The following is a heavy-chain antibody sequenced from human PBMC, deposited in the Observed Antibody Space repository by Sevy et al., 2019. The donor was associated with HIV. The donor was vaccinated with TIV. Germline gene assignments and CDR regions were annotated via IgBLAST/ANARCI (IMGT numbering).Heavy chain of an antibody. CDR1: GFTFSSYW. Sequence: GGSLRLSCAASGFTFSSYWMSWVRQAPGKGLEWVANIKQDGSEKYYVDSVKGRFTISRDNAKNSLYLQMNSLRAEDTAVYYCARSAGIAVAGTIFIPDYYYYMDVWGKGTTVTVSS. J-gene: IGHJ6*03. V-gene: IGHV3-7*03. CDR2: IKQDGSEK. CDR3: ARSAGIAVAGTIFIPDYYYYMDV. D-gene: IGHD6-19*01.